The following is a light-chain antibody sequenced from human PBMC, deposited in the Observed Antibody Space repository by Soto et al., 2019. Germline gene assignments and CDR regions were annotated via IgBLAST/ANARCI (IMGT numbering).Light chain of an antibody. J-gene: IGLJ2*01. CDR2: DII. CDR3: SSYSRSTTLVV. V-gene: IGLV2-14*03. Sequence: QSALTQPASVSGSPGQSITISCTGTSSDVGAFTSVSWYQQHPGKAPKLIIYDIIHRPSGVSDRFSGSKSVNTASLTISGLQPEDEATYNCSSYSRSTTLVVFGGGTKLTVL. CDR1: SSDVGAFTS.